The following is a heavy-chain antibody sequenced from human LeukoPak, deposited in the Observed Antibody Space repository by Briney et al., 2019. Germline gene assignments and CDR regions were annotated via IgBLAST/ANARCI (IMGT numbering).Heavy chain of an antibody. CDR1: GFTFTDFY. V-gene: IGHV3-11*04. CDR2: ISSSVGSI. J-gene: IGHJ4*02. D-gene: IGHD4-17*01. Sequence: GGSLRLSCAASGFTFTDFYMSWIRQAPGKGLEWISYISSSVGSIYYADSVKGRYTISRDNAKNSLYLQMNSLRAEDTAVYYCASHDYGVHFDYWGQGTLVTVSS. CDR3: ASHDYGVHFDY.